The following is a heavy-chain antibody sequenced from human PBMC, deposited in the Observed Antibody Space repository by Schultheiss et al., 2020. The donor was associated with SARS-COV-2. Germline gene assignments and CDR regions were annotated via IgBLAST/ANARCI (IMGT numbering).Heavy chain of an antibody. Sequence: SETLSLTCTVSGGSSSSYYWSWIRQPAGKGLEWIGRIYTSGSTNYNPSLKSRVTMSVDTSKNQFSLKLSSVTAADTAVYYCASYNPGRYDFWSGRPKYYYYYYMDVWGKGTTVTVSS. D-gene: IGHD3-3*01. CDR2: IYTSGST. CDR3: ASYNPGRYDFWSGRPKYYYYYYMDV. CDR1: GGSSSSYY. J-gene: IGHJ6*03. V-gene: IGHV4-4*07.